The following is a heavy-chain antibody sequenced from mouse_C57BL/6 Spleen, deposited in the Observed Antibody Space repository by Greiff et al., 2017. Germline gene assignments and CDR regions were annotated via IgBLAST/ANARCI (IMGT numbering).Heavy chain of an antibody. CDR3: ARGGGKITTVVDAMDY. J-gene: IGHJ4*01. CDR2: IYPGSGST. CDR1: GYTFTSYW. Sequence: QVQLQQPGAELVKPGASVKMSCKASGYTFTSYWITWVKQRPGQGLEWIGDIYPGSGSTNYNEKFKSKATLTVDTSSSTAYMQLSSLTSEDSAVYYCARGGGKITTVVDAMDYWGQGTSVTVSA. D-gene: IGHD1-1*01. V-gene: IGHV1-55*01.